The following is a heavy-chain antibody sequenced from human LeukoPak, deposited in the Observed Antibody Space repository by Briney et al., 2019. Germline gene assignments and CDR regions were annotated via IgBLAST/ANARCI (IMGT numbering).Heavy chain of an antibody. CDR3: ARQGNWGLGIAFDI. V-gene: IGHV6-1*01. Sequence: SQTLSLTFAISGDSVSSNSAAWNWIRQSPSRGLEWLGRTYYRSKWYDDYAVSVKSRITINPDTSKNQFSLQLNSVTPEDTAVYYCARQGNWGLGIAFDIWGQGTMVTVSS. D-gene: IGHD7-27*01. J-gene: IGHJ3*02. CDR2: TYYRSKWYD. CDR1: GDSVSSNSAA.